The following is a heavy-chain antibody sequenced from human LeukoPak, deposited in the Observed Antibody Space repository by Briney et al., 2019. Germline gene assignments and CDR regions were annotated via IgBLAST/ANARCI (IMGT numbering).Heavy chain of an antibody. CDR2: IYYSGST. CDR3: ARHGKLGSY. V-gene: IGHV4-39*01. CDR1: GDSISTSSYY. J-gene: IGHJ4*02. Sequence: PSETLSLTCSVSGDSISTSSYYWGWIRQPPGKGLEWIGTIYYSGSTYYNPSLKSRVTLSVDTSKNQFSLKQKSVTAADTAVYYCARHGKLGSYWGQGTLVTVSS. D-gene: IGHD3-16*01.